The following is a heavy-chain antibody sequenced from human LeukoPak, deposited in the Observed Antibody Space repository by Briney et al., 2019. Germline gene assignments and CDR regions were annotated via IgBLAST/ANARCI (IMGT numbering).Heavy chain of an antibody. D-gene: IGHD3-22*01. CDR2: IHSGGST. CDR3: AREGSHYYASSGYIINAFDY. J-gene: IGHJ4*02. Sequence: GGSLRLSCAASGFTVSSHYMSWVRQAPGKGLEWVSAIHSGGSTYYADSVKGRFTISRDNSKNTLYLQMNSLRAEDTAVYYCAREGSHYYASSGYIINAFDYRGQGTLVTVSS. CDR1: GFTVSSHY. V-gene: IGHV3-53*01.